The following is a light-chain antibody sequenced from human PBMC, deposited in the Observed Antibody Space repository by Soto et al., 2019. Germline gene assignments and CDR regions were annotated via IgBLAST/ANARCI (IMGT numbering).Light chain of an antibody. J-gene: IGKJ4*02. CDR3: QQYNTYGLT. Sequence: QGPWCPRMRVASAEDRVAGSCLASQSVGNSLAWYQQRPGKAPKLLIFDASTLESGVPSKFSGSGSDTEFTFTISSLQPDDSATYYCQQYNTYGLTFGGGTKVDIK. V-gene: IGKV1-5*01. CDR1: QSVGNS. CDR2: DAS.